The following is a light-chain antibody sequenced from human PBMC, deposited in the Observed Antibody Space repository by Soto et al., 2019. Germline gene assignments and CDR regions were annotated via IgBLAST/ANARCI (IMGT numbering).Light chain of an antibody. CDR1: SSDVGGYNY. V-gene: IGLV2-14*03. CDR2: EVS. J-gene: IGLJ1*01. CDR3: SSYTSSNTFYV. Sequence: QSVLTQPASVSGSPGQSITISCTGTSSDVGGYNYVSWSQQHPGKAPKLLISEVSNRPSGVSNRFSGSKSGNTASLTISGLQADDEADYYCSSYTSSNTFYVFGTGTKVTVL.